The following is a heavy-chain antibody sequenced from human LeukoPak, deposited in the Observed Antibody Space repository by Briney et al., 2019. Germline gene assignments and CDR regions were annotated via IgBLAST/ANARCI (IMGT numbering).Heavy chain of an antibody. Sequence: PGGSLKLSCAASGFTFSGSAMHWVRQASGKGLERVGRIRSKANSHATAYAASVKGRFTISRDDSKNTAYLQMNSLKTEDTAVYYCTRPRRDGYNWVGYFDLWGRGTLVTVSS. V-gene: IGHV3-73*01. CDR3: TRPRRDGYNWVGYFDL. CDR1: GFTFSGSA. CDR2: IRSKANSHAT. D-gene: IGHD5-24*01. J-gene: IGHJ2*01.